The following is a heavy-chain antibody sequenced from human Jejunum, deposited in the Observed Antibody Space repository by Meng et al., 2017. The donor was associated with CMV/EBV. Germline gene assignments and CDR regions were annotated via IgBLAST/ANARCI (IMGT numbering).Heavy chain of an antibody. CDR2: ISAYNGKT. V-gene: IGHV1-18*01. CDR1: GYTFSSFG. Sequence: QVQLVQSGAEVKKPGASVKVSCKASGYTFSSFGISWVRQAPGQGLEWMGWISAYNGKTNYAQKFQGRVTMTTDTSTSTAYMEVRSLTSDDTAVYYCASGFLPSWFDPWGQGTLVTVSS. CDR3: ASGFLPSWFDP. J-gene: IGHJ5*02. D-gene: IGHD3-10*01.